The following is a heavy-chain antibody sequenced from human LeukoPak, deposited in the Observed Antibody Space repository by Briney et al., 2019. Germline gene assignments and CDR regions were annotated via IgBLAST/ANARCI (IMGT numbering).Heavy chain of an antibody. J-gene: IGHJ6*02. CDR1: GYTFTSYA. CDR2: INAGNGNT. CDR3: ARNVVGATPYYYYGMDV. D-gene: IGHD1-26*01. Sequence: ASVKVSYKASGYTFTSYAMHWVRQAPGQRLEWMGWINAGNGNTKYSQKFQGRVTITRDTSASTAYMELSSLRSEDTAVYYCARNVVGATPYYYYGMDVWGQGTTVTVSS. V-gene: IGHV1-3*01.